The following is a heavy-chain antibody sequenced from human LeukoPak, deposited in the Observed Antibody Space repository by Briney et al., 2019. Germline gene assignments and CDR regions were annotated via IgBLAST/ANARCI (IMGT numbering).Heavy chain of an antibody. J-gene: IGHJ3*02. Sequence: PSETLSLTCTVSGGSISSYYWSWIRQPPGKGLEWIGYIYYSGSTNYNPSLKSRVTISVDTSKNQFSLKLSSVTAADTAVYYCARQVGATRGVAFDIWGQGTMVTVSS. D-gene: IGHD1-26*01. CDR1: GGSISSYY. CDR3: ARQVGATRGVAFDI. V-gene: IGHV4-59*08. CDR2: IYYSGST.